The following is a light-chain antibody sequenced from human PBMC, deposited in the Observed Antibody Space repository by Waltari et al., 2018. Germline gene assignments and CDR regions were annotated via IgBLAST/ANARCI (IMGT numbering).Light chain of an antibody. V-gene: IGKV3-15*01. CDR2: GGS. Sequence: EILLTQSPATLSVSPGETATLSCRASQSVKSSLAWYQQKPGQAPRLLIYGGSAKATGTPARFSGFGSETEFTLTISSLQSEDFAVHYCQHYSWPPYSFGQGTNVEIK. J-gene: IGKJ2*03. CDR1: QSVKSS. CDR3: QHYSWPPYS.